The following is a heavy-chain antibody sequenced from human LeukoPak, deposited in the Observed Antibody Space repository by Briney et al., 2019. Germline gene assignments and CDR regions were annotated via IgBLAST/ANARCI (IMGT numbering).Heavy chain of an antibody. J-gene: IGHJ5*02. Sequence: PGGSLRLSCAASGFTFSSYAMHWVRQAPGKGLEWVAVISYDGSNKYYADSVKGRFTISRDNSKNTLYLQMNSLRAEDTAVYYCARARWPVVPAAISWFDPWGQGTLVTVSS. CDR1: GFTFSSYA. D-gene: IGHD2-2*01. CDR3: ARARWPVVPAAISWFDP. V-gene: IGHV3-30-3*01. CDR2: ISYDGSNK.